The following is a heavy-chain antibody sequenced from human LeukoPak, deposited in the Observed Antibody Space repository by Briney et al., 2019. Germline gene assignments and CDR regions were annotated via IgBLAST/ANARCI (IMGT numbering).Heavy chain of an antibody. V-gene: IGHV4-39*01. Sequence: TLSLTCTVSGGSISSSSYYWGWIRHPPGKGTERIGSIYYSGSTYYNPSLKSRVTISVDTSKNQFSLKLSSVTAADTAVYYCARHSFEQWQLDAFDIWGQGTMVTVSS. D-gene: IGHD6-19*01. J-gene: IGHJ3*02. CDR3: ARHSFEQWQLDAFDI. CDR2: IYYSGST. CDR1: GGSISSSSYY.